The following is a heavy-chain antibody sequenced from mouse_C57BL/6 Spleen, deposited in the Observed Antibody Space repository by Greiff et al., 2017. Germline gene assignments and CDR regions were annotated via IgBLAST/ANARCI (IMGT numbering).Heavy chain of an antibody. CDR1: GYTFTSYW. D-gene: IGHD6-1*01. V-gene: IGHV1-50*01. CDR3: ANEAQCIDY. CDR2: IDPSDSYT. Sequence: QVQLQQPGAELVKPGASVKLSCKASGYTFTSYWMQWVKQRPGQGLEWIGEIDPSDSYTNFNQKFKGKATLTVDTASSTAYNQLSSLTSEDSAVYYNANEAQCIDYWGQGTTLTVSS. J-gene: IGHJ2*01.